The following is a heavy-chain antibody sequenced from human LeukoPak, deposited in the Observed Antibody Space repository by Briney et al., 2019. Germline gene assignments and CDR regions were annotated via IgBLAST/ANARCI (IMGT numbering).Heavy chain of an antibody. V-gene: IGHV3-7*05. Sequence: GGSLRLSCAASGFTFSNYWMSWVRQAPGKGLEWVANINKDGSQKLDSVEGRFTISRDNAKNSLYLQMQSLRADDTAVYYCARLYCTSASCDSCFDYWGQGTLVTSST. CDR1: GFTFSNYW. J-gene: IGHJ4*02. CDR3: ARLYCTSASCDSCFDY. D-gene: IGHD2-2*01. CDR2: INKDGSQK.